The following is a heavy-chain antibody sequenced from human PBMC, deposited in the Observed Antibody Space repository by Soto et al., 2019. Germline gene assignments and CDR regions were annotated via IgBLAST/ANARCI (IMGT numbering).Heavy chain of an antibody. CDR3: AKGSGRHCDSGWGDFYGLDV. J-gene: IGHJ6*02. Sequence: EVQLLESGGGLVPRGGSLTLACGASGFTFSTYAMTWVRQAPGKGLEWVSRISGSTGNTYYADSVTGRSTIAKDDGKDAMYLHMKSLSCEDTALYYCAKGSGRHCDSGWGDFYGLDVWGQGTAVTVSS. D-gene: IGHD3-22*01. CDR2: ISGSTGNT. V-gene: IGHV3-23*01. CDR1: GFTFSTYA.